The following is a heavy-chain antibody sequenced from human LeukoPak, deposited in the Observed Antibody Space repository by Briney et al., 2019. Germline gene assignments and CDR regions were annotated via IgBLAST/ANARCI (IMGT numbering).Heavy chain of an antibody. CDR1: GGSISSSSYY. V-gene: IGHV4-61*05. J-gene: IGHJ4*02. CDR2: IYYSGST. D-gene: IGHD4-17*01. Sequence: SETLSLTCTVSGGSISSSSYYWGWIRQPPGKGLEWIGYIYYSGSTNYNPSLRSRVTISVDTSKNQFSLKLSSVTAADTAVYYCARGGNYGDYDGYFDYWGQGTLVTVSS. CDR3: ARGGNYGDYDGYFDY.